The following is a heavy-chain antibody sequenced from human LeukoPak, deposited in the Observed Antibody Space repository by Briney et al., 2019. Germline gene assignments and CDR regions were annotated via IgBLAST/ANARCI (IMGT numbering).Heavy chain of an antibody. CDR2: INSDGSST. J-gene: IGHJ5*02. D-gene: IGHD2-15*01. CDR3: ARDQGYNNWFDP. Sequence: GGSLRLSCAASGFTFSSYAMSWVRQAPGKGLVWVSRINSDGSSTSYADSVKGRFTISRDNAKNTLYLQMNSLRAEDTAVYYCARDQGYNNWFDPWGQGTLVTVSS. V-gene: IGHV3-74*01. CDR1: GFTFSSYA.